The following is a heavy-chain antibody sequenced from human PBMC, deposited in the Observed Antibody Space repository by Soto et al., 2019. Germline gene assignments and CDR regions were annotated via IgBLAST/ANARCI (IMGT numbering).Heavy chain of an antibody. J-gene: IGHJ4*02. CDR3: AREGFYDYIWGSYRHFDY. CDR1: GDSISSGGYY. V-gene: IGHV4-31*03. CDR2: IYYSGST. D-gene: IGHD3-16*02. Sequence: QVQLQESGPGLVKPSQTLSLTCTVSGDSISSGGYYWSWIRQHPGKGLEWIGYIYYSGSTYYNPSLRSRVTISVDTSKNQFSLKLSSVTAADTAVYYCAREGFYDYIWGSYRHFDYWGQGTLVTVSS.